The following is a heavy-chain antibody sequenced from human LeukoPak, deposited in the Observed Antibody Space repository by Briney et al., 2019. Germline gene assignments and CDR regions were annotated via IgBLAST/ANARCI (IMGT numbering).Heavy chain of an antibody. CDR2: IYYSGST. J-gene: IGHJ2*01. CDR3: ATLNWYFDL. Sequence: SETLSLTCAVYGGSFSGYYWSWIRQPPGKGLEWIGSIYYSGSTYYNPSLKSRVTISVDTSKNQFSLKLSSVTAADTAVYYCATLNWYFDLWGRGTLVTVSS. V-gene: IGHV4-34*01. CDR1: GGSFSGYY.